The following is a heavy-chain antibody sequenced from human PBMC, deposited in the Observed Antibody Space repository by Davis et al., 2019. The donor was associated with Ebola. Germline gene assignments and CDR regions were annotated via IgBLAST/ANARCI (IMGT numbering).Heavy chain of an antibody. V-gene: IGHV4-30-4*07. Sequence: SQTLSPTCGVSAYSTSSGGYSWDWIRQSPGKGLEWSGHIYLSGTTHYNPSPNSRVTISLDTSKNQFSLKLSSVTAADPAVHYCARAGWSGADSHAFEIWGQGTLVTVSS. CDR3: ARAGWSGADSHAFEI. CDR2: IYLSGTT. CDR1: AYSTSSGGYS. D-gene: IGHD2-21*02. J-gene: IGHJ3*02.